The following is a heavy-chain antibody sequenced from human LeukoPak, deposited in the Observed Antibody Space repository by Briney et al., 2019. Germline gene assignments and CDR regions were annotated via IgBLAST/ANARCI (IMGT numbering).Heavy chain of an antibody. CDR3: AKGAVAGTYYFDY. CDR2: ISYDGSNK. CDR1: GFTFSSYG. Sequence: GGSLRLSCAASGFTFSSYGMHWVRQAPGKGLEWVAVISYDGSNKYYADSVKGRFTISRDNSKNTLYLQMNSLRAEDTAAYYCAKGAVAGTYYFDYWGQGTLVTVSS. D-gene: IGHD6-19*01. J-gene: IGHJ4*02. V-gene: IGHV3-30*18.